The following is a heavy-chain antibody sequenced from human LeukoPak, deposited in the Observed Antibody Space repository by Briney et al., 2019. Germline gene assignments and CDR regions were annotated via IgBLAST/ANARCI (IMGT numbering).Heavy chain of an antibody. CDR2: IYYSGST. D-gene: IGHD2-2*01. V-gene: IGHV4-59*08. CDR3: ARRVSASGRDYFDY. J-gene: IGHJ4*02. Sequence: SETPSLTCTVSGGSISGYYWSWIRQPPGKGLEWIGYIYYSGSTTYNPSLKSRVTISVDTSKNHFSLKLSSVTAADTAVYYCARRVSASGRDYFDYWGQGTLVTVSS. CDR1: GGSISGYY.